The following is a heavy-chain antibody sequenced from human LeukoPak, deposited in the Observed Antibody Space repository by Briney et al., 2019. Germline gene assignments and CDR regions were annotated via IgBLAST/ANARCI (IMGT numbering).Heavy chain of an antibody. V-gene: IGHV3-73*01. CDR2: IRSKANSYAT. CDR1: GFTFSGSA. D-gene: IGHD3-16*02. Sequence: SGGSLRLSCAASGFTFSGSAMHWVRQASGKGLEWVGRIRSKANSYATAYAASVKGRFTISRDDSKNTAYLQMNSLKTEDTAVYYCTTQRWDDYVWGSYRYSDYWGQGTLVTVSS. J-gene: IGHJ4*02. CDR3: TTQRWDDYVWGSYRYSDY.